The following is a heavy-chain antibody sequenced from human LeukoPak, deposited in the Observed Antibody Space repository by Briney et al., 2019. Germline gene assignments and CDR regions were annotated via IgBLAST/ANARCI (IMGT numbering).Heavy chain of an antibody. V-gene: IGHV4-61*01. CDR2: IYYSGST. J-gene: IGHJ6*04. CDR1: GGSVSSGSYY. CDR3: ARGIVVVPAATDGMDV. D-gene: IGHD2-2*01. Sequence: PSETQSLTCTVSGGSVSSGSYYWSWIRQPPGKGLEWIGYIYYSGSTNYNPSLKSRVTISVDTSKNQFSLKLSSVTAADTAVYYCARGIVVVPAATDGMDVWGKGTTVTVSS.